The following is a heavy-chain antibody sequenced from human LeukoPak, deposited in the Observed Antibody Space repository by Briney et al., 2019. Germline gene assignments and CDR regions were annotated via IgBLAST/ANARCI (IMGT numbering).Heavy chain of an antibody. CDR3: VRDFYCSGGSCPLFDN. Sequence: GGSLRLSCAASGFILNLYAMSWVRQAPGKGLEWVSGITDNGANTYYAESVKGRFTISRDNSANTLYLRMHSLRAEDTAVYYCVRDFYCSGGSCPLFDNWGQGTLATVSS. CDR2: ITDNGANT. V-gene: IGHV3-23*01. D-gene: IGHD2-15*01. CDR1: GFILNLYA. J-gene: IGHJ4*02.